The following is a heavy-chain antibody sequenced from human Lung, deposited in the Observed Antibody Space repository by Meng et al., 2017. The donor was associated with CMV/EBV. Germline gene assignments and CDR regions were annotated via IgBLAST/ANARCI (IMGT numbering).Heavy chain of an antibody. CDR3: AKDQRERITIFGVASLE. J-gene: IGHJ4*02. D-gene: IGHD3-3*01. V-gene: IGHV3-33*06. Sequence: GGSXRLXCAASGFTFSSYGMHWVRQAPGKGLEWVAVRWYDGSNKYYADSVKGRFTISRDDSKNTLYLQMNSLRADDTAVYYCAKDQRERITIFGVASLEWGQGTXVTVSS. CDR2: RWYDGSNK. CDR1: GFTFSSYG.